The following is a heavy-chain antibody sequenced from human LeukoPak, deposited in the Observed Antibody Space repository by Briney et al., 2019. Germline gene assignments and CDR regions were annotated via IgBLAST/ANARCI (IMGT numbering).Heavy chain of an antibody. CDR2: IYHSGGT. D-gene: IGHD3-10*01. CDR1: GGSINDAS. V-gene: IGHV4-59*01. Sequence: SETLSLTCTVSGGSINDASWNWIRKPPGQGLEWIGYIYHSGGTNYNPSLKGRVTISLDTSKNQFSLMLSSVTAADTAVYYCARVGTYYRSLDSWGQGTLATVSS. J-gene: IGHJ4*02. CDR3: ARVGTYYRSLDS.